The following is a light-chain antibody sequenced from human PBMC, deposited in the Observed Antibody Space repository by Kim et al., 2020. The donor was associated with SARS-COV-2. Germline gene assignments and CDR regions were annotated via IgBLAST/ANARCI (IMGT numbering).Light chain of an antibody. CDR1: QSVGSY. Sequence: GERATLTCRASQSVGSYLAWYQQKPGKAPRLLIYDASNRATAIPDRFTGSGSGTDFTLTISSLEPEDCAVYFCQQRNDWPQTFGQGTKVDIK. J-gene: IGKJ1*01. CDR2: DAS. V-gene: IGKV3-11*01. CDR3: QQRNDWPQT.